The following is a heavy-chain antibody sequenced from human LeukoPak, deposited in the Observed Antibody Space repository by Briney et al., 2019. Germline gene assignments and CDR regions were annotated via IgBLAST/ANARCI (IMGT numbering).Heavy chain of an antibody. CDR2: IYHRGTT. CDR1: GGSISSSNW. Sequence: PSETLSLTCAVSGGSISSSNWWSWVRQPPGKGLEWIGTIYHRGTTYYNPSLKSRVTISLDTSKNQFSLRLGSVTAADTAVYYCARDWARITIFGVALGPSNWFDPWGQGTLVTVSS. CDR3: ARDWARITIFGVALGPSNWFDP. D-gene: IGHD3-3*01. V-gene: IGHV4-4*02. J-gene: IGHJ5*02.